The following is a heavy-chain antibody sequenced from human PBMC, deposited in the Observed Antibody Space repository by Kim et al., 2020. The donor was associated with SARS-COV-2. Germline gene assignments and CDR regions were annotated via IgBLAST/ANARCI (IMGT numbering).Heavy chain of an antibody. V-gene: IGHV3-30*04. D-gene: IGHD2-15*01. CDR3: VSRSPVGEWCLPYFDY. CDR1: GLNFRSYA. Sequence: GGSLRLSCAASGLNFRSYAMHWIRQGPGKGLEWVAIISSDGRNKFYADSVKGRFTISKDNSRNTLYLQMDSLRPEDTAVYFCVSRSPVGEWCLPYFDY. CDR2: ISSDGRNK. J-gene: IGHJ4*01.